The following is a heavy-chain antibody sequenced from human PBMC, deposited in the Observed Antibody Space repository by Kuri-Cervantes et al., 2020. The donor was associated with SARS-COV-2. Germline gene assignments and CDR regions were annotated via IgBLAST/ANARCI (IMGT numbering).Heavy chain of an antibody. CDR3: ARDQDYYDSNDYFDY. Sequence: SCGVYGFTFSNYAMHWVRQAPGKGLEWVAVISYDGSNKYYADSVKGRFTISRDNSKNTLYLQMNSLRAEDTAVYYCARDQDYYDSNDYFDYWSQGTLVTVSS. CDR2: ISYDGSNK. D-gene: IGHD3-22*01. J-gene: IGHJ4*02. V-gene: IGHV3-30*04. CDR1: GFTFSNYA.